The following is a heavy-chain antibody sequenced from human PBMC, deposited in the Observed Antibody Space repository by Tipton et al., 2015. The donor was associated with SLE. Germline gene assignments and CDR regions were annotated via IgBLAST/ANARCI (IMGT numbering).Heavy chain of an antibody. D-gene: IGHD3-22*01. CDR1: GYTFIGYY. J-gene: IGHJ4*02. CDR3: ARGYYDRYFDY. CDR2: MNPNSGGT. V-gene: IGHV1-2*02. Sequence: QLVQSGAEVKKPGASVKVSCKASGYTFIGYYVHWVRQAPGQGLEWMGMMNPNSGGTNYAQKFQGRVTMTRDTSINTAYMEVSRLRSDDTAMYYCARGYYDRYFDYWGQGTLVTVSS.